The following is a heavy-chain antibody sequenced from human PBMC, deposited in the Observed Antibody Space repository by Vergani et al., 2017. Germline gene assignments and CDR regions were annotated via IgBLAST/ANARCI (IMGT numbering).Heavy chain of an antibody. CDR1: GFTLSNYD. D-gene: IGHD3-16*01. J-gene: IGHJ4*02. Sequence: QVQLVDSGGGVVQPGRSLRLSCATSGFTLSNYDMQWIRQGPGKGLEFVAFIQFDGSNQYYADSVKGRFTLSRDFSKNTLYLQMNSLRTDDTATYYCAKHFRGWGIDYWGQGTQVIVSS. V-gene: IGHV3-30*02. CDR2: IQFDGSNQ. CDR3: AKHFRGWGIDY.